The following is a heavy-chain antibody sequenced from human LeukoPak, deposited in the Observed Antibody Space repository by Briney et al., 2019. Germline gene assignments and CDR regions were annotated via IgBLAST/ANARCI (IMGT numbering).Heavy chain of an antibody. CDR3: ARAYYGGNTEMGY. D-gene: IGHD4-23*01. J-gene: IGHJ4*02. V-gene: IGHV3-30*04. Sequence: PGRSLRLSCAASGFIFSDYAMHWVRQAPGKGLEWVALVSYDGRNENYADSVKGRFTISRDTSKSTLYLQMNSLRGEDTAVYYCARAYYGGNTEMGYWGQGTLVTVSS. CDR1: GFIFSDYA. CDR2: VSYDGRNE.